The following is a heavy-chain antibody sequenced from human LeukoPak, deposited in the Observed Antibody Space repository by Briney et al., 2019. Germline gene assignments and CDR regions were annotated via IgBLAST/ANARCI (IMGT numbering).Heavy chain of an antibody. D-gene: IGHD2-21*01. CDR1: GYTFTGYY. CDR2: INPSGGST. CDR3: ACLSYINNGIFYYFDY. Sequence: ASVKVSCMASGYTFTGYYMHWVRQAPGQGLEWMGWINPSGGSTYYADSVKGRFTISRDNSKDTLYLQMNSLRAEDTAVYYCACLSYINNGIFYYFDYWGQGTLVTVSS. V-gene: IGHV1-46*04. J-gene: IGHJ4*02.